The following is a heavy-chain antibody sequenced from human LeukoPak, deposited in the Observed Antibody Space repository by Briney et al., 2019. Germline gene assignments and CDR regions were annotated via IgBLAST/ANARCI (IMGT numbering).Heavy chain of an antibody. CDR2: IFSNDEK. CDR1: GFSLSNARVG. CDR3: ARIDPYNYYGMDV. J-gene: IGHJ6*02. V-gene: IGHV2-26*01. Sequence: SGPVLVKPTETLTLTCTVSGFSLSNARVGVSWIRQPPGKALEWLAHIFSNDEKSSSTSLRSRLTISKDTSKSQVVLTMTNMDPVGTATYYCARIDPYNYYGMDVWGQGTTVTVSS.